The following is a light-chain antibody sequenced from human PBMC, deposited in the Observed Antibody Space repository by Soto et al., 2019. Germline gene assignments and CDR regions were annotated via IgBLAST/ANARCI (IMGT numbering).Light chain of an antibody. CDR3: QQYHNWPRT. CDR1: QSVSSSY. Sequence: IGLTQSPGTLSLSPGERATLSFRASQSVSSSYLAWYQHRPGQAPRLLIYGASTRATGIPARFSGSGSGTEFTHTITSLQSEDFAVYYCQQYHNWPRTFGQGTKVDIK. J-gene: IGKJ1*01. CDR2: GAS. V-gene: IGKV3-15*01.